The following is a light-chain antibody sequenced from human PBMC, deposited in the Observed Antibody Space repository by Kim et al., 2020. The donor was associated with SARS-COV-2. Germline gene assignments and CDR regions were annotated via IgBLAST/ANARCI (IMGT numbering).Light chain of an antibody. CDR2: TTS. CDR1: QTIGDY. V-gene: IGKV1-39*01. CDR3: QQTYTTPIT. Sequence: DILLTQSPPSLSASMGDRVTITCLASQTIGDYLNWFQQKPGKAPKLLIFTTSNLDVGVPSRFSGSRFGTRFTLTITSLQPEDFATYYCQQTYTTPITFGRGTRLEIK. J-gene: IGKJ5*01.